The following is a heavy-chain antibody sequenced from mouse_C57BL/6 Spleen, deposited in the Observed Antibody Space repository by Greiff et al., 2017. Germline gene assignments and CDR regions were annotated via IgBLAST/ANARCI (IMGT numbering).Heavy chain of an antibody. Sequence: QVQLKQPGAELVKPGASVKLSCKASGYTFTSYWMHWVKQRPGQGLEWIGMIHPNSGSTNYNEKFKSKATLTVDKSSSTAYMQLSSLTSEDSAVYYCAGGYYGHFFDVWGTGTTVTVSS. CDR2: IHPNSGST. CDR1: GYTFTSYW. J-gene: IGHJ1*03. CDR3: AGGYYGHFFDV. D-gene: IGHD2-1*01. V-gene: IGHV1-64*01.